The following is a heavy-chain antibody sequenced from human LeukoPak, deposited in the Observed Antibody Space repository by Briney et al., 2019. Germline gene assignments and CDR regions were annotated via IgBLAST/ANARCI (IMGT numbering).Heavy chain of an antibody. Sequence: SVKVSCKASGGDLSRYGISWVRLAPGQGLEWMGGIIPIFGTKNYAQRFQGRVTITTDESTSAVYMELSSLRSEDTAVYYCARDRIPAAPSYSYFNMDVWGKGTTVTVSS. CDR2: IIPIFGTK. CDR1: GGDLSRYG. CDR3: ARDRIPAAPSYSYFNMDV. J-gene: IGHJ6*03. V-gene: IGHV1-69*05. D-gene: IGHD6-13*01.